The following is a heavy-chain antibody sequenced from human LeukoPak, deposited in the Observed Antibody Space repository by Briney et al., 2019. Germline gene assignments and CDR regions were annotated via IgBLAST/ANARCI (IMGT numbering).Heavy chain of an antibody. D-gene: IGHD4-11*01. Sequence: SETLSLTCTVSGGSISSTSYYWGWIRQPPGKGLEWIGSIYYSGSTYYNPSLKSRVTLSVDTSKNQLSLKLSSVTAADTAVYYCARGQFQEDVWGRGTLVTVSS. CDR1: GGSISSTSYY. V-gene: IGHV4-39*07. J-gene: IGHJ2*01. CDR3: ARGQFQEDV. CDR2: IYYSGST.